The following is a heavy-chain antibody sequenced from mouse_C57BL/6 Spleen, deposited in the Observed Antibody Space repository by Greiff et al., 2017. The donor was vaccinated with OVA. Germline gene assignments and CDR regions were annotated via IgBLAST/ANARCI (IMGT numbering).Heavy chain of an antibody. V-gene: IGHV1-69*01. D-gene: IGHD2-5*01. Sequence: VQLQQPGAELVMPGASVELSCKASGYTFTSYWMHWVKQRPGQGLEWIGEIDPSDSYTNYNQKFKGKSTVTVDKSSSTAYMQLSSLTSEDSAVYYCARSHSTPYYFDYWGQGTTLTVSS. J-gene: IGHJ2*01. CDR1: GYTFTSYW. CDR2: IDPSDSYT. CDR3: ARSHSTPYYFDY.